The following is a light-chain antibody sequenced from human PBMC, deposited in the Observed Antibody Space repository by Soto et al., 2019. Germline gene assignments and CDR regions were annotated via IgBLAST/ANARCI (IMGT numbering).Light chain of an antibody. CDR3: QQRSDWPST. V-gene: IGKV3-11*01. CDR2: DAS. Sequence: EIVLTQSPATLSLSPGERATLSCRASQSVSRYLAWYQQKPGQAPRLLIYDASNRATGIPARFSGSGSGTDFTLTINRLEPEDFAVYYCQQRSDWPSTFGGGTKVQIK. J-gene: IGKJ4*01. CDR1: QSVSRY.